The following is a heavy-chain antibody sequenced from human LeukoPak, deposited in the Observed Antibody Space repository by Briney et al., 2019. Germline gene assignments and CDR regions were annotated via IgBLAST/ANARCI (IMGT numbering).Heavy chain of an antibody. J-gene: IGHJ4*02. CDR3: AKFADNGDLQYYFDY. V-gene: IGHV3-30*02. CDR2: IRYDGSNK. CDR1: GFTFSSYG. D-gene: IGHD4-17*01. Sequence: GGSLRLSCAASGFTFSSYGMHWVRQAPGKGLEWVAFIRYDGSNKYYADSVKGRFTISRDNSKNTLYLQMNSLRAEDTAVYYCAKFADNGDLQYYFDYWGQGTLVTVSS.